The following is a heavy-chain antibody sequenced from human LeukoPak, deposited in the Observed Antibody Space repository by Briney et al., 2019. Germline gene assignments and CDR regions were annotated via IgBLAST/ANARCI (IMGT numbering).Heavy chain of an antibody. CDR3: ARPATVDY. CDR1: GGSISSSSYY. Sequence: PSETLSLTCTVSGGSISSSSYYWGWIRQPPGRGLEWIGTIYDSGSAYYNPSLKSRVTVSRDTSKNQFSLKLSSVTAADTAVYYCARPATVDYWGQGILVTVSS. V-gene: IGHV4-39*01. J-gene: IGHJ4*02. CDR2: IYDSGSA.